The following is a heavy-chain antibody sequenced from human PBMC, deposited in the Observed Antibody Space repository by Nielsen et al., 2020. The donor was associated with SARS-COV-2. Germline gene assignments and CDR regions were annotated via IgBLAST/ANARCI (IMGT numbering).Heavy chain of an antibody. V-gene: IGHV1-69*13. D-gene: IGHD6-19*01. CDR3: ARTGYSSGWDSPVTRDFDY. CDR2: IIPIFGTA. CDR1: GGTFSSYA. J-gene: IGHJ4*02. Sequence: SVKVSCKASGGTFSSYAISWVRQAPGQGLEWMGGIIPIFGTANYAQKFQGRVTITADESTSTAYMELSSLRSEDTAVYYCARTGYSSGWDSPVTRDFDYWGQGTLVTVSS.